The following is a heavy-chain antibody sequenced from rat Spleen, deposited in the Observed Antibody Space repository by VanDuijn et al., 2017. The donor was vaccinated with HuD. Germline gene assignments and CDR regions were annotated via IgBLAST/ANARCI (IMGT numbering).Heavy chain of an antibody. Sequence: EVQLQESGPGLVKPSQSLSLTCSVIGYSITSSLRWNWIRKFPGNKLEWMGYISYSGSTSYNPSLKSRISITRDTSKNQFFLQLNSVTTEDTATCCCARLPNSGPVDYWGQGVMVTVSS. J-gene: IGHJ2*01. CDR2: ISYSGST. D-gene: IGHD4-3*01. CDR1: GYSITSSL. CDR3: ARLPNSGPVDY. V-gene: IGHV3-1*01.